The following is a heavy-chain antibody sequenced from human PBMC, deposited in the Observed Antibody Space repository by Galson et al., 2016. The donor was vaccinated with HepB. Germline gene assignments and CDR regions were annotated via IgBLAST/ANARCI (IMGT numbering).Heavy chain of an antibody. D-gene: IGHD1-26*01. V-gene: IGHV5-51*01. CDR1: GYTFTSYW. J-gene: IGHJ4*01. Sequence: QSGAEVKKPGESLKISCKGFGYTFTSYWIAWVRQLPGKGLEWMGIIYAGDSDTKYGPSFQGQVTISVDKSISTAYLQWNSLKASDSAMYYCARQCRYLWVPGDYWGHGTLVTVSS. CDR2: IYAGDSDT. CDR3: ARQCRYLWVPGDY.